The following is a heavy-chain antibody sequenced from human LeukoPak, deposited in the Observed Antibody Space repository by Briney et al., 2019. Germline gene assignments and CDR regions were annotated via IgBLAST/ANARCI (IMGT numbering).Heavy chain of an antibody. V-gene: IGHV1-2*02. CDR3: ARASKSTYYYYYYYMDV. J-gene: IGHJ6*03. Sequence: GASVKVSCKASGYTFTGYYMHWVRQAPGQGLEWMGWINPNSGGTNYAQKFQGRVTMTRDTSISTAYMELSRLRSDDTAVYYCARASKSTYYYYYYYMDVWGKGTTVTVSS. CDR2: INPNSGGT. CDR1: GYTFTGYY.